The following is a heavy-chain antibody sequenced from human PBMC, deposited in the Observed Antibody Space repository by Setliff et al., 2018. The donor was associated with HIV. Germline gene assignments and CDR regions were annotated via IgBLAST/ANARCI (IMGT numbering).Heavy chain of an antibody. CDR3: ARARSCSGGTCLIYYYYYYGMDV. Sequence: SETLSLTCDVYGGSLDNYYWTWMRQAPGKGLEWIGEIVDSGATFYNSSLQSRMTISLDTPRKRFSLKLRSVTAADTAVYYCARARSCSGGTCLIYYYYYYGMDVWGQGTTVTVSS. V-gene: IGHV4-34*12. J-gene: IGHJ6*02. CDR2: IVDSGAT. D-gene: IGHD3-16*01. CDR1: GGSLDNYY.